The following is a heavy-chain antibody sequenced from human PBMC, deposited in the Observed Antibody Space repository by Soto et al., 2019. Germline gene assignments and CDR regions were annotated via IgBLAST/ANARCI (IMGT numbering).Heavy chain of an antibody. Sequence: SETLSLTYTVSGGSISSYYWSWIRHRPGKGLELIGSIYYSGSTYYNPSLKSRVTISVDTSKNQFSLKLSSVTAADTAVYYCATAPLIDEEYYFDYWGPGTLVTVSS. CDR1: GGSISSYY. J-gene: IGHJ4*02. CDR3: ATAPLIDEEYYFDY. V-gene: IGHV4-59*05. D-gene: IGHD2-8*01. CDR2: IYYSGST.